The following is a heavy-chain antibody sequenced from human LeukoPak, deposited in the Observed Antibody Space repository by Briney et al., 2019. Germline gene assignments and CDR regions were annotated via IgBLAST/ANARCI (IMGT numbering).Heavy chain of an antibody. D-gene: IGHD2-15*01. Sequence: PGGSLRLSCVASGLNFNSRWMDWVRQAPGKGLEWVAYIKKTGSETYYVDSVKGRFTTTRDNTRNSLFLQMYSLRAEDTAVYFCAREDGYCSGGNCYSYFDSWGQGTLVTVSS. CDR1: GLNFNSRW. V-gene: IGHV3-7*01. J-gene: IGHJ4*02. CDR2: IKKTGSET. CDR3: AREDGYCSGGNCYSYFDS.